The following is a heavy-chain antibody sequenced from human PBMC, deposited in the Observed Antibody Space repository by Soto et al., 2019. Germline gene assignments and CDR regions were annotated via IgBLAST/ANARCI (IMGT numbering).Heavy chain of an antibody. CDR2: INPSGGST. D-gene: IGHD3-10*01. CDR1: GYTFTSYY. J-gene: IGHJ3*02. Sequence: ASVKVSCKASGYTFTSYYMHWGRQAPGQGLEWMGIINPSGGSTSYAQKFQGRVTMTRDTSTSTVYMELSSLRSEDTAVYYCASGITMVRGVIIGAFDIWGQGTMVTVSS. CDR3: ASGITMVRGVIIGAFDI. V-gene: IGHV1-46*01.